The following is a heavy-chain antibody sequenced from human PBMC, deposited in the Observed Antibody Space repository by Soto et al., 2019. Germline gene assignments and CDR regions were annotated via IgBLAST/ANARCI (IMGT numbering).Heavy chain of an antibody. V-gene: IGHV4-34*01. CDR1: GQSFSGHS. CDR3: ARGSGIVALPGELEDVKYDY. D-gene: IGHD1-1*01. Sequence: QVQLQQWGAGLVKPSETLSLSCAVYGQSFSGHSWAWIRQPPGKGLEWIGEINESGITYYNPSLNSRVTISTDTSKNQFSLKLSSVSAADTAAYFCARGSGIVALPGELEDVKYDYWGQGTLVNVSS. J-gene: IGHJ4*02. CDR2: INESGIT.